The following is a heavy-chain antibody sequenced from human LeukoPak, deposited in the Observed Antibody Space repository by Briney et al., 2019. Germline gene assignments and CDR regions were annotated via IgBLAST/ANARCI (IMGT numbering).Heavy chain of an antibody. CDR3: ARDAVGWFDP. CDR1: GGSISSYY. Sequence: PSETLSPTCTVSGGSISSYYWSWIRQPPGKGLEWIGYIYYSGSTNYNPSLKSRVTISVDTSKNQFSLKLSSVTAADTAVYYCARDAVGWFDPWGQGTLVTVSS. CDR2: IYYSGST. V-gene: IGHV4-59*01. J-gene: IGHJ5*02. D-gene: IGHD1-26*01.